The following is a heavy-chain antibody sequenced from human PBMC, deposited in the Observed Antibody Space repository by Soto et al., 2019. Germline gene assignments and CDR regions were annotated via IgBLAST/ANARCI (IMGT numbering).Heavy chain of an antibody. V-gene: IGHV6-1*01. CDR2: TYYRSKWYN. CDR1: GDSVSSNSAA. J-gene: IGHJ4*02. CDR3: VRDPEFTHGYDY. Sequence: SQTLSLTCAISGDSVSSNSAAWNWIRQSPSRGLEWLGRTYYRSKWYNDYAVSVQSRIIINPDTSKNQLSLQLNSVTPEDTAVYYCVRDPEFTHGYDYWGQGTLVTVSS. D-gene: IGHD5-18*01.